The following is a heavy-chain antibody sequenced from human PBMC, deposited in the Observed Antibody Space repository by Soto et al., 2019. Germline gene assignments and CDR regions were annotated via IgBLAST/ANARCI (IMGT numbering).Heavy chain of an antibody. V-gene: IGHV3-73*01. D-gene: IGHD3-3*01. CDR3: TRRGDYDFWSGYYPRYMDV. CDR2: IRSKANSYAT. Sequence: GGSLRLSCAASGFTFSGSAMHWVRQASGKGLEWVGRIRSKANSYATAYAASVKGRFTISRDDSKNTAYLQMNSLKTEDTAVYYCTRRGDYDFWSGYYPRYMDVWGKGTTVTVSS. J-gene: IGHJ6*03. CDR1: GFTFSGSA.